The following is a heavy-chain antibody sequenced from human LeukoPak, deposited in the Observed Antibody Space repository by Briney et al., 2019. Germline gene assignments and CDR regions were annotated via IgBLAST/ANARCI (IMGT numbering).Heavy chain of an antibody. CDR1: GFTFSSYA. D-gene: IGHD1-1*01. CDR2: ISGSGGST. V-gene: IGHV3-23*01. Sequence: GGSLRLSCADSGFTFSSYAMSWVRQAPGKGLEWVSAISGSGGSTYYADSVKGRFTISRDNSKSTLYLQMNSLRAEDTAVYYCAKDFRQYNPPNAFDIWGQGTMVTVSS. J-gene: IGHJ3*02. CDR3: AKDFRQYNPPNAFDI.